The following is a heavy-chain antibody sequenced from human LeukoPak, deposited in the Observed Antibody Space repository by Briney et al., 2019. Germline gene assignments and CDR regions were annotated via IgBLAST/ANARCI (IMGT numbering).Heavy chain of an antibody. V-gene: IGHV4-34*01. CDR2: INHSGST. Sequence: SETLSLTCAVYGGSFSGYYWSWIRQPPGKGLEWIGEINHSGSTNYNPSLKSRVTISVDTSKNQFSLKLSSVTAADTAVYYCVLPYYYDSSGYTGDIWGQGTMVTVSS. J-gene: IGHJ3*02. D-gene: IGHD3-22*01. CDR3: VLPYYYDSSGYTGDI. CDR1: GGSFSGYY.